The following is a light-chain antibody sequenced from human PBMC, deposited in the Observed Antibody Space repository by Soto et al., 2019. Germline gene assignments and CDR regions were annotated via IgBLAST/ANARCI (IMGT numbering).Light chain of an antibody. CDR1: SSNLGAGYD. Sequence: QSVLAQPPSVSGAAGQRVTISCTGSSSNLGAGYDVHWYQQLPGTAPKLLIYGNTNRPSGVPDRFSGSKSGTSASLAITGLQAEDEADYYCQSYDSSLGANYVFGTGTKVTVL. V-gene: IGLV1-40*01. J-gene: IGLJ1*01. CDR3: QSYDSSLGANYV. CDR2: GNT.